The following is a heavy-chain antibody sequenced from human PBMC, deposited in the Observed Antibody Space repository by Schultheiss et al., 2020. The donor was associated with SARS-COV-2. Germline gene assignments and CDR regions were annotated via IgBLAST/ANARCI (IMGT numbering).Heavy chain of an antibody. CDR3: ASVVVPARTNWYFDL. V-gene: IGHV3-30*03. CDR1: GFTFSSYG. CDR2: ISYDGSNK. Sequence: GGSLRLSCAASGFTFSSYGMHWVRQAPGKGLEWVAVISYDGSNKYYADSVKGRFTISRDNSKNTLYLQMNSLRAEDTAVYYCASVVVPARTNWYFDLWGRGTLVTVSS. D-gene: IGHD2-2*01. J-gene: IGHJ2*01.